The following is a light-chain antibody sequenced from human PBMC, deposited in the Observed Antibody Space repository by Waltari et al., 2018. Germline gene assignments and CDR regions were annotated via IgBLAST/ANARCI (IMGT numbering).Light chain of an antibody. CDR1: QSISTY. CDR3: QQRGNWPPWT. Sequence: EIVLTQSPATLSLSPGERATLSCRASQSISTYLAWYQQKPGQAPRLLIYDASKRGTGIPARFSGSGSGTDFTLTISSLEPEDFAVYYCQQRGNWPPWTFGQGTKVEIK. J-gene: IGKJ1*01. V-gene: IGKV3-11*01. CDR2: DAS.